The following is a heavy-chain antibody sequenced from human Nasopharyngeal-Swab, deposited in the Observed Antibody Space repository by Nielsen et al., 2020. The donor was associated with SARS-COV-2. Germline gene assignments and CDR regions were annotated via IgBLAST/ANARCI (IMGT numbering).Heavy chain of an antibody. Sequence: WVRQAPGQGLEWMGWMNPNSGNTGYAQKFQGRVTMTRNTSISTAYMELSSLRSEDTAVYYCARENRPYYYGSGSSYFDYWGQGTLVTVSS. CDR2: MNPNSGNT. D-gene: IGHD3-10*01. V-gene: IGHV1-8*01. CDR3: ARENRPYYYGSGSSYFDY. J-gene: IGHJ4*02.